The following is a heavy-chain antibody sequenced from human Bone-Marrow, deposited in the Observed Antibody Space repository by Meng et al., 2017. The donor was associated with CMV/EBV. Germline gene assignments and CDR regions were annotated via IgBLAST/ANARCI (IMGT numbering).Heavy chain of an antibody. D-gene: IGHD3-16*01. J-gene: IGHJ1*01. Sequence: GESLKISCAACGFTFSNYDMHWVRQATGKGLEWVSAIDTAGDTYYPGSVKGQFTISRENAKKSLYLQMNSLRAGDTAVYYCARDRGGNEYFQHWGQGTLVTVSS. CDR2: IDTAGDT. CDR3: ARDRGGNEYFQH. CDR1: GFTFSNYD. V-gene: IGHV3-13*03.